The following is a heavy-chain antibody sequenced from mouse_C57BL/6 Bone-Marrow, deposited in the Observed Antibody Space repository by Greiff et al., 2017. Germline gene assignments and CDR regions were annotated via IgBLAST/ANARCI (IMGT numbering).Heavy chain of an antibody. D-gene: IGHD2-3*01. CDR2: INPSSGYT. CDR3: ARSLDGCCAWYFDV. J-gene: IGHJ1*03. Sequence: QVQLQQSGAELARPGASVKMSCKASGYTFTSYTMHWVKQRPGQGLEWIGYINPSSGYTKYNQKFKDKATLTADKSSSTAYMQLSSLTSEDSAVYYCARSLDGCCAWYFDVWGTGTTVTVSS. CDR1: GYTFTSYT. V-gene: IGHV1-4*01.